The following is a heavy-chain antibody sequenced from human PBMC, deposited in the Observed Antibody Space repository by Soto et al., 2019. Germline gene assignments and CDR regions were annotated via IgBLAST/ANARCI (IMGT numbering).Heavy chain of an antibody. CDR1: GFTFSSYG. D-gene: IGHD3-22*01. J-gene: IGHJ4*02. CDR3: VRESQIYYDSGGYHYYFDQ. Sequence: GGSLRLSCAASGFTFSSYGMHWVRQAPGKGLEWVSAISGSGESTYYSDSVKGRFTLSRDNSKNTLYLQMNSLRAEDTAVYFCVRESQIYYDSGGYHYYFDQWGQGPLVTVSS. V-gene: IGHV3-23*01. CDR2: ISGSGEST.